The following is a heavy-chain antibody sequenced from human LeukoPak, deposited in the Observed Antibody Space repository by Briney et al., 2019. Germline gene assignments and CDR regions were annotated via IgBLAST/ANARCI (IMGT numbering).Heavy chain of an antibody. CDR1: GGSISSSSYY. J-gene: IGHJ4*02. V-gene: IGHV4-39*01. D-gene: IGHD3-16*01. CDR2: IYYSGST. Sequence: SETLSLTCTVSGGSISSSSYYWGWIRQPPGKGLEWIGSIYYSGSTYYNPSLKSRVTISVDTSKNQFSLKLSSVTAADTAVYYCARHPTTGALHIDYWGQGTLVTVSS. CDR3: ARHPTTGALHIDY.